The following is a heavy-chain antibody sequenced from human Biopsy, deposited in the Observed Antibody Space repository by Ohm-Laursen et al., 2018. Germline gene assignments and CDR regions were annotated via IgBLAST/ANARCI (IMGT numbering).Heavy chain of an antibody. J-gene: IGHJ2*01. V-gene: IGHV4-4*07. CDR2: IYSSGGS. D-gene: IGHD6-19*01. CDR1: GGSTNDYF. Sequence: TLSLTCSVSGGSTNDYFWSWIRQPAGETLEWIGRIYSSGGSSYNPSLKSRISMSMDTSNNHFSLTLTSVTAADTAVYYCARTPGKAVAGRFLDLWGRGTLVTVSS. CDR3: ARTPGKAVAGRFLDL.